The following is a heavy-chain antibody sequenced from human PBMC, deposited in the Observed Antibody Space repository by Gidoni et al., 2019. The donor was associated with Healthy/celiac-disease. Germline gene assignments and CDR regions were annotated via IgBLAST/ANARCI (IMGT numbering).Heavy chain of an antibody. D-gene: IGHD7-27*01. CDR2: IYPGDSDT. V-gene: IGHV5-51*01. J-gene: IGHJ3*02. Sequence: EVQLVQSGAEVKKPGESLKISCKGSGYSFTSYWIGWVCKMPGKCLEWMGIIYPGDSDTGYSPSFQGQVTSSADKSISTAYLQWSSLKASDTAMYYCARRGANWGSDAFDIWGQGTMVTVSS. CDR1: GYSFTSYW. CDR3: ARRGANWGSDAFDI.